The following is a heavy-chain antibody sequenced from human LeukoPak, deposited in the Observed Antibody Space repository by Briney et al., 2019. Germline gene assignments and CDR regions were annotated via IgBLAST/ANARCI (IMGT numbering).Heavy chain of an antibody. Sequence: GGSLRLSCAVSGFGFSVYYMTWVRQAPGKGLQWVSVIFSGGDTYYADSVKGRFTISRDNSDNTLYLQMKSLRADDTAVYYCARAPPYYYDSRGFHYERGNFYYGMDVWGQGTTVTVSS. CDR3: ARAPPYYYDSRGFHYERGNFYYGMDV. CDR1: GFGFSVYY. J-gene: IGHJ6*02. CDR2: IFSGGDT. V-gene: IGHV3-53*01. D-gene: IGHD3-22*01.